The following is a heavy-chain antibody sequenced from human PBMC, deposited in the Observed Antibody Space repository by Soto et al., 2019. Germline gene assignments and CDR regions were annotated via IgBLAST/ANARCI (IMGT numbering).Heavy chain of an antibody. Sequence: QVQIVESGGGVVQPGRSLRLSCAASGFTFSSYGMHWVRQAPGKGLEWVAVISYDGSNKYYADSVKGRLTISRNNSNNTLYLQKSSMRGEDTAVYYCAKDNGSGCDWLRVGDASDIWGQGTMVTLSS. J-gene: IGHJ3*02. D-gene: IGHD6-19*01. CDR1: GFTFSSYG. CDR3: AKDNGSGCDWLRVGDASDI. V-gene: IGHV3-30*18. CDR2: ISYDGSNK.